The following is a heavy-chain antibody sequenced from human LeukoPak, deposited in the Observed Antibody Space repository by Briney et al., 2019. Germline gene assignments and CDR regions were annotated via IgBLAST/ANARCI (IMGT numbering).Heavy chain of an antibody. CDR2: IYPGDCDT. J-gene: IGHJ4*02. CDR3: ARGVGIGSGYDWRVPYADY. Sequence: GGSLKISCKASAYSFTSYWIGWVRQMPGKGLEWMGIIYPGDCDTRYSPSFQGQVTISADKTISTAYLQWSSLKDSDTAMYYCARGVGIGSGYDWRVPYADYWGEGTLVTVSS. CDR1: AYSFTSYW. V-gene: IGHV5-51*01. D-gene: IGHD5-12*01.